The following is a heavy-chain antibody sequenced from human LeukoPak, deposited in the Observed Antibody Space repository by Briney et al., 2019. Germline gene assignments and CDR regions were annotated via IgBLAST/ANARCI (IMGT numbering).Heavy chain of an antibody. V-gene: IGHV4-59*01. CDR3: AGFNRGGIAAY. Sequence: SETLSLTCTVSGGSISSYYWSWIRQPPGKGLEWIGYIYYSGSTNYNPPLKSRVTISVDTSKNQFSLKLSSVTAADTAVYYCAGFNRGGIAAYWGQGTLVTVSS. CDR1: GGSISSYY. CDR2: IYYSGST. D-gene: IGHD6-13*01. J-gene: IGHJ4*02.